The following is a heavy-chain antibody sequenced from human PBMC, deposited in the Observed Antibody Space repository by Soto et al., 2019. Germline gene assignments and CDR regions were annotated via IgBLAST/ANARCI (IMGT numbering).Heavy chain of an antibody. V-gene: IGHV3-21*01. D-gene: IGHD6-6*01. CDR2: ISSSSSYI. Sequence: GGSLRLSCAASGFTFSSYSMNWVRQAPGKGLEWVSSISSSSSYIYYADSVKGRFTISRDNAKNSLYLQMNSLRAEDTAVYSCARDYSSSGMSFDIWGQGTMVTVSS. J-gene: IGHJ3*02. CDR1: GFTFSSYS. CDR3: ARDYSSSGMSFDI.